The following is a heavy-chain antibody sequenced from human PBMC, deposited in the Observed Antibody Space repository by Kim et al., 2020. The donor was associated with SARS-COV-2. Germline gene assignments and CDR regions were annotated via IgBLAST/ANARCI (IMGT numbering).Heavy chain of an antibody. CDR2: FDPEDGET. CDR1: GYTLTELS. J-gene: IGHJ6*02. V-gene: IGHV1-24*01. CDR3: ATGGTRGSYFYYYGMDV. Sequence: ASVKVSCKVSGYTLTELSMHWVRQAPGKGLEWMGGFDPEDGETIYAQKFQGRVTMTEDTSTDTAYMELSSLRSEDTAVYYCATGGTRGSYFYYYGMDVWGQGTTVTVSS. D-gene: IGHD1-26*01.